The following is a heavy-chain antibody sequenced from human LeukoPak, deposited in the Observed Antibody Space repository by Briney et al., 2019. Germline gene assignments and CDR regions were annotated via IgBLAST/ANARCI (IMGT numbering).Heavy chain of an antibody. Sequence: SETLSLTCTVSGGSISSGGYYWSWIRQHPGTGLEWIGYIYYSGSTYYNPSLKSRVTISVDTSKNQFSLKLSSVTAADTAVYYCARDSSRNTVTGGLNFDYWGQGTLVTVSS. CDR3: ARDSSRNTVTGGLNFDY. D-gene: IGHD4-17*01. CDR1: GGSISSGGYY. V-gene: IGHV4-31*03. J-gene: IGHJ4*02. CDR2: IYYSGST.